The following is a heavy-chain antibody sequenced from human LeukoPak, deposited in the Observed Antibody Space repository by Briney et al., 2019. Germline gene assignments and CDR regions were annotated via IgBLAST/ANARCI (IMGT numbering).Heavy chain of an antibody. J-gene: IGHJ4*02. CDR3: AKGYDFWSGYYDY. D-gene: IGHD3-3*01. CDR1: GFTFSSYA. V-gene: IGHV3-23*01. Sequence: GGSLRLSCAASGFTFSSYAMSWVRQAPGKGLEWVSAISGSGGSTYCADSVKGRFTISRDNSKNTLYLQMNSLRAEDTAVYYCAKGYDFWSGYYDYWGQGTLVTVSS. CDR2: ISGSGGST.